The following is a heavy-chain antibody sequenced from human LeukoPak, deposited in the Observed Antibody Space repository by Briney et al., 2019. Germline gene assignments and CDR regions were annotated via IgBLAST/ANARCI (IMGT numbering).Heavy chain of an antibody. J-gene: IGHJ4*02. CDR2: IFTSGVT. CDR1: GGSISTYY. D-gene: IGHD3-3*01. Sequence: SETLSLTCTVSGGSISTYYWSWIRQPAGKGLEWIGRIFTSGVTNYNPSLKSRFTMSVDTSKNQFSLNLNSVTAADTAVYFCARESYDFCFDNWGQRTLVTVSS. CDR3: ARESYDFCFDN. V-gene: IGHV4-4*07.